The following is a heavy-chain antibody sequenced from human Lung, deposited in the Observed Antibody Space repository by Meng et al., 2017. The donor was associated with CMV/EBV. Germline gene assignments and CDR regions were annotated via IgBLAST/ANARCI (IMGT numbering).Heavy chain of an antibody. V-gene: IGHV3-74*01. Sequence: GARRRAGSGIRLRLSRCWMNRVHKARGKGLMWVSSINSEGRSTSYADSVKGRWTISRDNAKNTLYLQMTSQRAEDKAVYYCAQPGGYWGQGTLVTSPQ. CDR1: RLRLSRCW. CDR3: AQPGGY. J-gene: IGHJ4*02. CDR2: INSEGRST. D-gene: IGHD1-14*01.